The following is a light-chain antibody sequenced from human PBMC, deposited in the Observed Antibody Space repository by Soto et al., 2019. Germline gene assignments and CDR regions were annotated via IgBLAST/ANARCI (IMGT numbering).Light chain of an antibody. J-gene: IGKJ1*01. Sequence: ENVLTQSPGSLSLSPGERATLSCRASQSVSSNYLAWYQQKPGQAPRLLIFGVSSRATGTPDRFSGSGSGTDFTLTSSRLGPEDPSVYHCQQYGGSPPTFGQGTKVEIK. CDR3: QQYGGSPPT. V-gene: IGKV3-20*01. CDR1: QSVSSNY. CDR2: GVS.